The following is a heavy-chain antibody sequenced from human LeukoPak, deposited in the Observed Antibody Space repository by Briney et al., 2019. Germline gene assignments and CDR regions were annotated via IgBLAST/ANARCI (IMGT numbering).Heavy chain of an antibody. CDR2: ISGNGGST. J-gene: IGHJ4*02. Sequence: GGSLRLSCATSGLTLDTYAMTWVRQAPGKGLEWVSTISGNGGSTYYAGSVKGRFAISKDISKSTLHLAMNSLTGEDTAIYFCATRGNYYGYFDSWGQGTLVTVSS. CDR3: ATRGNYYGYFDS. V-gene: IGHV3-23*01. CDR1: GLTLDTYA. D-gene: IGHD5-18*01.